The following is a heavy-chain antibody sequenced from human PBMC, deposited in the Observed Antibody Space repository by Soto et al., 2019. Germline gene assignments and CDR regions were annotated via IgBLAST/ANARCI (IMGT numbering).Heavy chain of an antibody. D-gene: IGHD2-2*01. CDR1: GYTFTSYY. Sequence: ASVKVSCKASGYTFTSYYMHCVRQAPGQGLEWMGIINPSGGSTSYAQKFQGRVTMTRDTSTSTVYMELRSLRSDDTAVYYCASGYCSSTSCYFSDYWGQGTLVTVSS. CDR3: ASGYCSSTSCYFSDY. J-gene: IGHJ4*02. V-gene: IGHV1-46*01. CDR2: INPSGGST.